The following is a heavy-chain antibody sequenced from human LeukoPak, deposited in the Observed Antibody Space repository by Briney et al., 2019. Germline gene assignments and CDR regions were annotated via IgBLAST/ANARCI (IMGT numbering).Heavy chain of an antibody. CDR3: ARDYSSSWYGGGWFDP. Sequence: SETLSLTCTVSGGSISSSNHYWGWIRQPPGKGLEWIGEINHSGSTNYNPSLKSRVTISVDTSKNQFSLKLSSVTAADTAVYYCARDYSSSWYGGGWFDPWGQGTLVTVSS. J-gene: IGHJ5*02. D-gene: IGHD6-13*01. V-gene: IGHV4-39*07. CDR1: GGSISSSNHY. CDR2: INHSGST.